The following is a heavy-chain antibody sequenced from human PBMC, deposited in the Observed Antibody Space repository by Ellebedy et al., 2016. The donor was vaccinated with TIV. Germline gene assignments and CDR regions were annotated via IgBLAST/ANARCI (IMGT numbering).Heavy chain of an antibody. CDR3: AKRAEDYDTSGFKAPFDS. D-gene: IGHD3-22*01. V-gene: IGHV3-23*01. CDR2: ISGNGANT. J-gene: IGHJ4*02. CDR1: GFTFSTYA. Sequence: GESLEISXVASGFTFSTYAMNWVRQGPGTGLERVSVISGNGANTYYADSGKGRFTISRDNSKNTAYLQMNSRRAEDTAVYYCAKRAEDYDTSGFKAPFDSWGQGTLVTVSS.